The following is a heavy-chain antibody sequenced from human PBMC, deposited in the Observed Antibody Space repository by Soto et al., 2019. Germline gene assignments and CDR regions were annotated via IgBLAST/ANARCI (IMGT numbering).Heavy chain of an antibody. CDR3: AKETPLKRRYYDSSGYYYFDY. D-gene: IGHD3-22*01. CDR1: GFTINNFG. CDR2: MSYDESNK. Sequence: GPLRLSSAASGFTINNFGMHWVRQAPGKGLEWVAVMSYDESNKYYADSVKGRFTISRDTSKNTLYLQMNSLRAEDTAVYYCAKETPLKRRYYDSSGYYYFDYWGQGTLVTVSS. J-gene: IGHJ4*02. V-gene: IGHV3-30*18.